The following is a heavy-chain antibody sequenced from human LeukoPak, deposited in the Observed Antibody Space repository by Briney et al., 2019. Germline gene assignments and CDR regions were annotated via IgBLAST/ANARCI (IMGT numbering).Heavy chain of an antibody. CDR3: VRTPPNWGADF. CDR2: MSPNSGNT. J-gene: IGHJ4*02. V-gene: IGHV1-8*02. CDR1: GYTFTNYT. Sequence: ASVKVSCKASGYTFTNYTLNWVRQATGQGLEWMGWMSPNSGNTGYAQKFQGRVTMTRDTSTGTAYLELSSLRSEDSAVYYCVRTPPNWGADFWGQGTLVTVSS. D-gene: IGHD7-27*01.